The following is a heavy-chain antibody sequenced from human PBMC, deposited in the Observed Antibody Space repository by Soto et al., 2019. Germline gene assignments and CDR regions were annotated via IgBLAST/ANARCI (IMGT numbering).Heavy chain of an antibody. V-gene: IGHV3-15*01. Sequence: SRVSKKQGKGLEWVGRMKSKTDGGTTDYAAPVKGRFTISRDDSKNTLYLQMNSLKTEDTAVYYCTPVVLYIAVAGMWGGRFGFWGRGTLVTGSS. CDR2: MKSKTDGGTT. D-gene: IGHD6-19*01. J-gene: IGHJ4*02. CDR3: TPVVLYIAVAGMWGGRFGF.